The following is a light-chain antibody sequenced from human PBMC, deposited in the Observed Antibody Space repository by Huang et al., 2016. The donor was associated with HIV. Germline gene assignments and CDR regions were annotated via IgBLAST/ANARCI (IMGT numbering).Light chain of an antibody. J-gene: IGKJ5*01. CDR1: RSISNW. CDR3: QQYNSYPIT. Sequence: DIQMTQSPSTLSASVGDRVTITCRASRSISNWLAWYQQKPGKAPKLLIYKASSLESGVPSRFSGSGSGTEFTVTISSLQPDDSANYYCQQYNSYPITFGQGTRLEIK. V-gene: IGKV1-5*03. CDR2: KAS.